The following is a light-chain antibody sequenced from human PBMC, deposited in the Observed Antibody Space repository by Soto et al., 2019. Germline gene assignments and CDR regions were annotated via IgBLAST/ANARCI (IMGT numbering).Light chain of an antibody. J-gene: IGLJ2*01. V-gene: IGLV1-40*01. Sequence: QSVLTQPPSVSGAPGQRVTISCTGSSSNIGAGYDVHWYQQLPGTAPKLLIYGNSNRPSGVPDRFSGSKSGTSASLAITGLKAEDEADYYCQSYDSSLSGSVVFGGGTKRTVL. CDR1: SSNIGAGYD. CDR2: GNS. CDR3: QSYDSSLSGSVV.